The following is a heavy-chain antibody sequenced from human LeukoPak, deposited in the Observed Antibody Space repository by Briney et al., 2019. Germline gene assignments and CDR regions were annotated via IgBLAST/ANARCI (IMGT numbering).Heavy chain of an antibody. D-gene: IGHD3-3*01. J-gene: IGHJ4*02. Sequence: RASVKVSCKASGGTFSSYAISWVRQAPGQGLEWMGRIIPIFGTANYAQKFQGRVTITTDESTSTAYMELSSLRSEDTAVYYCATAQRGSGYSSFDYWGQGTLVTVSS. V-gene: IGHV1-69*05. CDR2: IIPIFGTA. CDR3: ATAQRGSGYSSFDY. CDR1: GGTFSSYA.